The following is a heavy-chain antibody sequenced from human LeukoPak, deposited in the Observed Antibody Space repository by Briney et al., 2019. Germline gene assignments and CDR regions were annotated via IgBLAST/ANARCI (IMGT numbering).Heavy chain of an antibody. J-gene: IGHJ4*02. D-gene: IGHD2-21*02. CDR3: ARIGGDSFSFDY. CDR1: GFTLSSYS. CDR2: ISSSSSYI. Sequence: GGSLRLSCAASGFTLSSYSMNWVRQAPGKGLEWVSSISSSSSYIYYADSVKGRFTISRDNAKNSLYLQMNSLRAEDTAVYYCARIGGDSFSFDYWGQGTLVTVSS. V-gene: IGHV3-21*01.